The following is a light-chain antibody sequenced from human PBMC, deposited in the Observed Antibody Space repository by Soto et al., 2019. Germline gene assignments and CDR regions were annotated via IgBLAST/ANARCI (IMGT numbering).Light chain of an antibody. CDR1: ISDVGSSNL. CDR2: EGN. V-gene: IGLV2-23*01. CDR3: CSYVGARRYV. J-gene: IGLJ1*01. Sequence: QSVLTQPASVSGSPGQSITISCAGSISDVGSSNLVSWYQQHPGKVPKLIIYEGNRRPSGVSSRFSGSNSGKTASLTISGLQAEDAADYYCCSYVGARRYVFVIATKLTVL.